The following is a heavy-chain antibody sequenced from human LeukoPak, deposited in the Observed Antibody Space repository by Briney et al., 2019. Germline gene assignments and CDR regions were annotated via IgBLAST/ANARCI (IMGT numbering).Heavy chain of an antibody. D-gene: IGHD3-10*01. V-gene: IGHV5-51*01. CDR2: IYPGDSDP. CDR1: GSTFTTYW. CDR3: ATLVGYGSFFDY. Sequence: RLGESLQISCQCSGSTFTTYWIGWVRQLPGKGLEWMGIIYPGDSDPRYSPSFQGQVTISADTSISTAYLQWSSLKASDSAMYYCATLVGYGSFFDYWGQGTLVTVSS. J-gene: IGHJ4*02.